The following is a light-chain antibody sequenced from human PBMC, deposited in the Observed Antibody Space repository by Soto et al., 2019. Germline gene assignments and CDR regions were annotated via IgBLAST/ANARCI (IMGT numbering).Light chain of an antibody. Sequence: QSVLTQPPSTSGTPGQRVTISCSGSSSNIGSNYVYWYQQLPGTAPKLLIYRSNQRPSGVPDRFSDSKSGTSASLAISGLRSEDEADYFCAAWDDGLSGYVFGTGTKLTVL. CDR1: SSNIGSNY. CDR3: AAWDDGLSGYV. J-gene: IGLJ1*01. CDR2: RSN. V-gene: IGLV1-47*01.